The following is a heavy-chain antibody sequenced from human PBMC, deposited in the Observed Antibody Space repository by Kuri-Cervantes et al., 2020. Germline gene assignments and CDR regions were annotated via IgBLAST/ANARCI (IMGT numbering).Heavy chain of an antibody. CDR3: ARDPGSSSSWFDP. V-gene: IGHV3-21*01. D-gene: IGHD6-13*01. CDR1: GFSFSYYS. CDR2: ISSSSSYI. J-gene: IGHJ5*02. Sequence: GESLKISCAASGFSFSYYSMNWVRQAPGKGLEWVSSISSSSSYIYYAASVKGRFTISRDNAKNSLYLQMNSLRVEDTAVYYCARDPGSSSSWFDPWGQGTLVTVSS.